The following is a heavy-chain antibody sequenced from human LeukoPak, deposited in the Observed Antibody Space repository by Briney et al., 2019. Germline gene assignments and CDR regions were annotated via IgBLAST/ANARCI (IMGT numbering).Heavy chain of an antibody. J-gene: IGHJ6*02. CDR2: IIPILGIA. CDR1: GGTFSSYA. D-gene: IGHD3-10*01. CDR3: ARGKPDYYGSGSPRPYYGMDV. Sequence: GASVKVSCKASGGTFSSYAISWVRQAPGQGLEWMGRIIPILGIANYAQKLQGRVTITADKSTSTAYMELSSLRSEDTAVYYCARGKPDYYGSGSPRPYYGMDVWGQGTTVTVSS. V-gene: IGHV1-69*04.